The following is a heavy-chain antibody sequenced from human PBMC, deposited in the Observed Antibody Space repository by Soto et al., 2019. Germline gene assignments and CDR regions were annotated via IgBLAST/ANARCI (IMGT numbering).Heavy chain of an antibody. Sequence: QLQLQESGPGLVKPSETLSLTCTVSGGSISSNSYYWRWIRPPQGKGREGIGRNYYSGSTNHNPSLKSPLTISLYTSNNQFSLKLSSVTASDTAAYYCAIRVSSTCYGYWGQGTLFTVSS. CDR2: NYYSGST. CDR3: AIRVSSTCYGY. V-gene: IGHV4-39*01. J-gene: IGHJ4*02. D-gene: IGHD6-13*01. CDR1: GGSISSNSYY.